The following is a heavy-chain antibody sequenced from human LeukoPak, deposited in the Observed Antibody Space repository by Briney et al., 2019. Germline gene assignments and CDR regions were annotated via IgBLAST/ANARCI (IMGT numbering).Heavy chain of an antibody. CDR3: ARGRLGYSDC. D-gene: IGHD4-11*01. CDR2: IKSGESRT. J-gene: IGHJ4*02. Sequence: GGSLRLSCAASGFTFSSYGMHWVRQGPGKGLVWVSYIKSGESRTNYADSVKGRFTISRDNAKNTLYLQMNSLGAEDTAVYYCARGRLGYSDCWGQGTLVTVSS. V-gene: IGHV3-74*01. CDR1: GFTFSSYG.